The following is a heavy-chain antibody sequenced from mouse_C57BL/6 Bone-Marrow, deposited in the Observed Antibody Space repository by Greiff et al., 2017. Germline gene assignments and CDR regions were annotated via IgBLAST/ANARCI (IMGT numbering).Heavy chain of an antibody. Sequence: VQLQQSGAELVKPGASVKMSCKASGYTFTTYPIEWMKQNHGKSLEWIGNFHPYNDDTKYNEKFKGKATLTVEKSSSTVYVELSRLSSDDSAVYYCARACGSSYAWFAYWGQGTLVTVSA. J-gene: IGHJ3*01. CDR2: FHPYNDDT. CDR3: ARACGSSYAWFAY. D-gene: IGHD1-1*01. CDR1: GYTFTTYP. V-gene: IGHV1-47*01.